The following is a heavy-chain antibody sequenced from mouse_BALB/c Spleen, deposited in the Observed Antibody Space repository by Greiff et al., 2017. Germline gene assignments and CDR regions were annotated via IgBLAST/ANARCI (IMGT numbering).Heavy chain of an antibody. CDR2: IDPANGST. D-gene: IGHD2-4*01. CDR1: GFNFKDSY. Sequence: VQLQQSGAELVKPGASVKLSCTASGFNFKDSYMHWVKQRPEQGLEWIGRIDPANGSTKYDPKFQGKATITADTSSNTAYLQLSSLTSEDTAVYYCARDDYGEKYFDYWGQGTTVTVSS. CDR3: ARDDYGEKYFDY. J-gene: IGHJ2*01. V-gene: IGHV14-3*02.